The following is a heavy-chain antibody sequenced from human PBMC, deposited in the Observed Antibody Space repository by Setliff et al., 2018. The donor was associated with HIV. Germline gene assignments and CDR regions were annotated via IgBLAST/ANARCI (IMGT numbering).Heavy chain of an antibody. CDR1: GGSIGSSSYY. V-gene: IGHV4-39*01. D-gene: IGHD3-3*01. CDR3: ARRLSGPQGWLLSNWFDP. Sequence: SETLSLTCTVSGGSIGSSSYYWGWIRQPPGKGLEWIGHIYYSGSTYYNPSLKSRVTISVDTSKNQFSLKLSSVTAADTAMYYCARRLSGPQGWLLSNWFDPWCQGTLVTVSS. CDR2: IYYSGST. J-gene: IGHJ5*02.